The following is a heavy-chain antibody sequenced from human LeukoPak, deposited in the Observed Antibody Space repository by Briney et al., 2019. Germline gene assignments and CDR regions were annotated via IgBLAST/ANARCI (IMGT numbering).Heavy chain of an antibody. CDR1: GGSFSGYY. D-gene: IGHD6-13*01. CDR2: INHSGST. J-gene: IGHJ5*02. Sequence: SETLSLTCAVYGGSFSGYYWRWIRQPPGKGLEWIGEINHSGSTNYNPSLTSRVTISVDTSKNQFSLRLSSVTAADTAVYYCARGKLQAAAGRPWFDPWGQGTLVTVSS. CDR3: ARGKLQAAAGRPWFDP. V-gene: IGHV4-34*01.